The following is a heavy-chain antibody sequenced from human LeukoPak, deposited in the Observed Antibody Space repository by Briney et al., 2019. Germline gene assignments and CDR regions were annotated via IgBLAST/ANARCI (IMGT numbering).Heavy chain of an antibody. CDR3: AAGPQWRH. V-gene: IGHV3-13*01. CDR2: IGTAGDT. CDR1: GSTSSTNN. D-gene: IGHD6-19*01. J-gene: IGHJ4*02. Sequence: GGPLSLSWAAPGSTSSTNNIHGAAKATGKGLEWVSAIGTAGDTYYPGSVKGRFTISRENAKNSLYLQMNSLRAGDTAVYYCAAGPQWRHWGQGTLVTVSS.